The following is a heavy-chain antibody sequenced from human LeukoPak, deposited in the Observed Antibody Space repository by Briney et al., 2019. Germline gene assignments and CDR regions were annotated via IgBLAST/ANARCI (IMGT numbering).Heavy chain of an antibody. CDR2: ISWNSGTI. J-gene: IGHJ4*02. Sequence: GRSLRLSRAPSAFTFDDSAMDCVRQHPGKGLEWVSGISWNSGTIRHADTVKARFTICRDNAKNSLDLQMNSLRAEDMAWYYCVKDNLAATGIVHFDYWGQGTLVTVSS. V-gene: IGHV3-9*03. D-gene: IGHD6-13*01. CDR1: AFTFDDSA. CDR3: VKDNLAATGIVHFDY.